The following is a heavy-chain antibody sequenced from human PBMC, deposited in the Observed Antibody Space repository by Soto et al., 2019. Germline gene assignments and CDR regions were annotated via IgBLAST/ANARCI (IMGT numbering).Heavy chain of an antibody. CDR2: INHSGST. Sequence: QVQLQQWGAGLLKPSETLSLTCAVYGGSFSGYYWSWIRQPPGKGLEWIGEINHSGSTNYNPSLKSRVTISVDTSKNPFSLKLSSVTAADTAVYYCARGGRGYGHSTWGQGTLVTVSS. D-gene: IGHD5-12*01. J-gene: IGHJ5*02. CDR3: ARGGRGYGHST. CDR1: GGSFSGYY. V-gene: IGHV4-34*01.